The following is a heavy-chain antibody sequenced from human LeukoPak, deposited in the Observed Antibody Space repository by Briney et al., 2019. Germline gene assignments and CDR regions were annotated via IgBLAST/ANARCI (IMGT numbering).Heavy chain of an antibody. Sequence: SETLSLTRTVSGGSISSYYWSWIRQPPGKGLEWIGYIYYSGSTNYNPSLKSRVTISVDTSKNQFSLKLSSVTAADTAVYYCARGGMVRSFDYWGQGTLVTVSS. CDR2: IYYSGST. D-gene: IGHD3-10*01. V-gene: IGHV4-59*01. CDR3: ARGGMVRSFDY. CDR1: GGSISSYY. J-gene: IGHJ4*02.